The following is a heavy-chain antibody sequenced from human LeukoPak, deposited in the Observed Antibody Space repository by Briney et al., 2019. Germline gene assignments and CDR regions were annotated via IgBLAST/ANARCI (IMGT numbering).Heavy chain of an antibody. CDR1: GFTFDDYA. D-gene: IGHD1-1*01. Sequence: GRSLRLSCAASGFTFDDYAMHWVRQAPGKGLEWVSGISWNSGSIGYADSVKGRFTISRDNAKNSLYLQMNSLRAEDTAVYYCAKEYKGGWPFDYWGQGTLVTVSS. J-gene: IGHJ4*02. CDR3: AKEYKGGWPFDY. CDR2: ISWNSGSI. V-gene: IGHV3-9*01.